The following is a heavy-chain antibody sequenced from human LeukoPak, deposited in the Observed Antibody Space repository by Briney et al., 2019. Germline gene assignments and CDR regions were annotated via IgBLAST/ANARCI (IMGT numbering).Heavy chain of an antibody. Sequence: PGGSLRLSCAASGFTFPRHAMSWVRQAPGKGLEWVASSGGSGGRTHYADSVRGRFTISRDNSQNTVYLQMNSLRAEDTAVYYCAKQNPLHSSGYYSYYYYGMDVWGQGTTVTVSS. CDR1: GFTFPRHA. CDR2: SGGSGGRT. D-gene: IGHD3-22*01. CDR3: AKQNPLHSSGYYSYYYYGMDV. J-gene: IGHJ6*02. V-gene: IGHV3-23*01.